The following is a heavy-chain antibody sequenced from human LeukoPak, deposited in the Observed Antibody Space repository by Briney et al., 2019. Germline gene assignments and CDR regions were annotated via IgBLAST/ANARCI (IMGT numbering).Heavy chain of an antibody. CDR2: IYHTGNA. CDR1: GGSIDSAAW. J-gene: IGHJ6*03. CDR3: ARVSRSSTIRNYYYYMDV. D-gene: IGHD2-2*01. Sequence: SGTLSLTCNVSGGSIDSAAWWNWVRQPPGKQLEWIGEIYHTGNANYDPFLKSRVTISIDKSKNQFSLTLSSVTAADTAVYYCARVSRSSTIRNYYYYMDVWGKGTTVTISS. V-gene: IGHV4/OR15-8*02.